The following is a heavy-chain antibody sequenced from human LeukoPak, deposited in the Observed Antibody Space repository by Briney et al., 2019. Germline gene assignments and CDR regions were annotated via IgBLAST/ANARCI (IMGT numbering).Heavy chain of an antibody. D-gene: IGHD1-26*01. V-gene: IGHV4-34*01. CDR1: GGSFSGYY. Sequence: SETLSLNCDVYGGSFSGYYLSWIRQPPGKGLEGIGEINHSGSTNYNPSLKSRVSISVDTYKNQFSLKLSSLTAADTAVYYCARGYRAGWAEAYFDYWGQGTLVNVSS. CDR2: INHSGST. CDR3: ARGYRAGWAEAYFDY. J-gene: IGHJ4*02.